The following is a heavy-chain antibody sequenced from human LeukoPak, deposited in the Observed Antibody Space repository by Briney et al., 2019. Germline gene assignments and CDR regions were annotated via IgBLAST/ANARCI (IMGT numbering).Heavy chain of an antibody. CDR2: ISSSSSII. Sequence: GGSLRLSCAASGFTFSTYSIDWVRQAPGKGLEWISYISSSSSIIDFADSVKGRFTISRDNARNSVYLQMNSLRAEDTAVYYCARVHTSSYAADLWGQGTLVTVSS. V-gene: IGHV3-48*04. CDR3: ARVHTSSYAADL. CDR1: GFTFSTYS. D-gene: IGHD3-22*01. J-gene: IGHJ5*02.